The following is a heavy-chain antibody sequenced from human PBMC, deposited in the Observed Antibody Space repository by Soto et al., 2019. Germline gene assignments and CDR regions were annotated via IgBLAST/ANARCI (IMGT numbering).Heavy chain of an antibody. CDR3: AKDRGSGGIVTGTPDS. CDR2: LSAGGST. CDR1: GFTVSSSA. Sequence: EVQLLESGGGLVQPGGSRRLSCVISGFTVSSSAMTWVRQAPGKGLEWVSTLSAGGSTYFAASVKGRFTISRNSSANTLYLQMGSLKAEDTAVYDWAKDRGSGGIVTGTPDSWGPGTLVTVSS. V-gene: IGHV3-23*01. J-gene: IGHJ4*02. D-gene: IGHD3-9*01.